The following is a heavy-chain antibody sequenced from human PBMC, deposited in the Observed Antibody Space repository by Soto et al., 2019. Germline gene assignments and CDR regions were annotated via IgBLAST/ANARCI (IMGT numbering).Heavy chain of an antibody. Sequence: GGSLRLSCAASGFTFSDYYMSWIRQAPGKGLEWVSYIIISSSYTNYADSVKGRFTISRDNAKNSLYLQINSLRAEDTAVYYCASGTSSWYQYWGQGTLVTVSS. CDR2: IIISSSYT. V-gene: IGHV3-11*06. CDR1: GFTFSDYY. CDR3: ASGTSSWYQY. J-gene: IGHJ4*02. D-gene: IGHD6-13*01.